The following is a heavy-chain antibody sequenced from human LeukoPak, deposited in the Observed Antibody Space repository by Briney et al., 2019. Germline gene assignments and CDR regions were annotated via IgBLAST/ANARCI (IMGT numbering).Heavy chain of an antibody. CDR3: AGGVGYSSGWYFDY. J-gene: IGHJ4*02. Sequence: SQTLSLTCTVSGGSISSGGYYWSCIRQHPGKGLEWIGYIYYSGSTYYNPSLKSRVTISVDTSKNQFSLKLSSVTAADTAVYYCAGGVGYSSGWYFDYWGQGTLVTVSS. CDR1: GGSISSGGYY. V-gene: IGHV4-31*03. D-gene: IGHD6-19*01. CDR2: IYYSGST.